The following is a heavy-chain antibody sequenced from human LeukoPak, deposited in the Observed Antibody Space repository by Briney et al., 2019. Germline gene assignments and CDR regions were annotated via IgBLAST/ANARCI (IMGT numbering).Heavy chain of an antibody. D-gene: IGHD2-21*02. CDR1: GFTFSSYW. Sequence: GGPLRLSCAASGFTFSSYWMSWVRQAPGKGLEGVANIKQDGSEKYYVDSVKGRFTISRDNAKHSLYLQMNSLRAEDTAVYYCARTFSMVTDYWGQGTLVTLSS. CDR3: ARTFSMVTDY. CDR2: IKQDGSEK. J-gene: IGHJ4*02. V-gene: IGHV3-7*01.